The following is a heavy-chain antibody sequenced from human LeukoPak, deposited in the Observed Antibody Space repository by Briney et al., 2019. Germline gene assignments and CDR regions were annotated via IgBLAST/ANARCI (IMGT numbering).Heavy chain of an antibody. CDR1: GCTFSSYA. CDR2: ISGSGGRT. D-gene: IGHD3-22*01. V-gene: IGHV3-23*01. CDR3: AKDLDGSGYYGGDY. J-gene: IGHJ4*02. Sequence: GGSLRLSCAASGCTFSSYAMNWVRQPPGKGLEGVSGISGSGGRTYYADSEKGRFTISRDNSKNTLYLRMNSLRVEDTAVYYCAKDLDGSGYYGGDYWGQGTLVTVSS.